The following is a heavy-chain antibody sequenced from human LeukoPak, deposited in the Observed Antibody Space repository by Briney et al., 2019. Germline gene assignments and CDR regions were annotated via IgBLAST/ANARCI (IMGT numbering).Heavy chain of an antibody. J-gene: IGHJ4*02. Sequence: GGSLRLSCAASGFTFSSYGMHWVRQAPGKGLEWVAVISYDGSNKYYVVSVKGRFTISRDNSKNTLYLQMNSLRAEDTAVYYCAKGDSLGYWGQGTLVTVSS. CDR3: AKGDSLGY. D-gene: IGHD3-22*01. CDR1: GFTFSSYG. V-gene: IGHV3-30*18. CDR2: ISYDGSNK.